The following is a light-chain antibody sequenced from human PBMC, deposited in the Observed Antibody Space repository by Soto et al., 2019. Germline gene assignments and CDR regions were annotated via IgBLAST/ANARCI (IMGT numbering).Light chain of an antibody. CDR1: QSVSSY. V-gene: IGKV3-11*01. Sequence: EIVLTQSPATLSLSPGERYTLSCRASQSVSSYLAWYQQKPGQAPRLLIYDASNRATGIPARFSGSGSGTDFTLTISSLEPEDFAVYYCQQRSNWPPTFGQGTKVEIK. CDR2: DAS. J-gene: IGKJ1*01. CDR3: QQRSNWPPT.